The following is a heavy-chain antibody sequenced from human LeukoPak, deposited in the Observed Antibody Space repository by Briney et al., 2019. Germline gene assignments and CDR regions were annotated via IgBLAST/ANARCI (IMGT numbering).Heavy chain of an antibody. CDR3: ARGAAGLPIVYNWFDP. D-gene: IGHD6-13*01. CDR1: GFTFGGYT. V-gene: IGHV3-21*01. J-gene: IGHJ5*02. Sequence: NAGGSLRLSCAASGFTFGGYTMTWVRQAPGKGLEWVSSISSSSSYIYYADSVKGRFTISRDNAKNSLYLQMNSLRAEDTAVYYCARGAAGLPIVYNWFDPWGQGTLVTVSS. CDR2: ISSSSSYI.